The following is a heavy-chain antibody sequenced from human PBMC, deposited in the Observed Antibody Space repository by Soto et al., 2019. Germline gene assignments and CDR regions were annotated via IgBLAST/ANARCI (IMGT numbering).Heavy chain of an antibody. CDR3: ARDRVGATTLDYYYYGMDV. V-gene: IGHV3-48*02. Sequence: GGSLRLSCAASGFTFSSYSMNWVRQAPGKGLEWVSYISSSSSTIYYADSVKGRFTISRDNAKNSLYLQMNSLRDEDTAVYYCARDRVGATTLDYYYYGMDVWGQGTTVT. J-gene: IGHJ6*02. CDR1: GFTFSSYS. D-gene: IGHD1-26*01. CDR2: ISSSSSTI.